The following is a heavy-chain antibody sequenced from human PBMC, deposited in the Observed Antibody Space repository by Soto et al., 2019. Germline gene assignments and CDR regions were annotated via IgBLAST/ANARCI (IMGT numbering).Heavy chain of an antibody. J-gene: IGHJ4*02. D-gene: IGHD1-26*01. V-gene: IGHV1-18*01. Sequence: ASLKVSCKASGYTFTSSGISWVRQAPGQGLEWMGWISAYNGNTNYAQQLQGRVTTTTDTSTSTAYMELRSLRSDDTAVYYCARDSGSYMIDYWGQGTLVTVSS. CDR1: GYTFTSSG. CDR2: ISAYNGNT. CDR3: ARDSGSYMIDY.